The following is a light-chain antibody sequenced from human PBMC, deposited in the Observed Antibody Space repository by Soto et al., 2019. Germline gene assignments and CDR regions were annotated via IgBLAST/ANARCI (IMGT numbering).Light chain of an antibody. CDR3: SSYRSTNTFVV. CDR2: EVS. J-gene: IGLJ2*01. CDR1: SSDVGGYNF. Sequence: QSALTQPASVSGSPGQSITISCTGTSSDVGGYNFVSWYQHHPGKAPKLLIYEVSNRPSGVSNRFSGSKSGNTASLTISGLQAEDEADYYCSSYRSTNTFVVFGGGTKLTVL. V-gene: IGLV2-14*01.